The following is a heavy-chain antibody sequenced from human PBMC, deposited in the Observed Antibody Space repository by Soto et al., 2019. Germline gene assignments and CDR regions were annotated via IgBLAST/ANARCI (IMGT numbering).Heavy chain of an antibody. CDR3: ARDGPRITVFGYFDS. CDR2: ISYDGSNQ. V-gene: IGHV3-30-3*01. J-gene: IGHJ4*02. Sequence: QVQLVESAGGVVQPGRSLRLSCAASGFTFSSYVMHWVRQAPGKGLEWVAVISYDGSNQYYADSVKGRFTISRDNSKNTLYLQMNSLRAEGTAVYFCARDGPRITVFGYFDSWGQGTLVTVSS. D-gene: IGHD3-3*01. CDR1: GFTFSSYV.